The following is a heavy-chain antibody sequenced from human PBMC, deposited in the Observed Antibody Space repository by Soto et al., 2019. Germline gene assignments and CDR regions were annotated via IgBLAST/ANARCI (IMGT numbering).Heavy chain of an antibody. CDR1: GFTFSSYL. Sequence: EVQLVESGGGLVQPGGSLRLSCAASGFTFSSYLMSWVRQAPGKGLEWVANIKQDGSEKYYVDSVKGRFTISRDNAKNSLYLQMNSLRAEDTAVYYCARDYGDYFFDAFDIWGQGTMVTVSS. CDR3: ARDYGDYFFDAFDI. V-gene: IGHV3-7*01. J-gene: IGHJ3*02. D-gene: IGHD4-17*01. CDR2: IKQDGSEK.